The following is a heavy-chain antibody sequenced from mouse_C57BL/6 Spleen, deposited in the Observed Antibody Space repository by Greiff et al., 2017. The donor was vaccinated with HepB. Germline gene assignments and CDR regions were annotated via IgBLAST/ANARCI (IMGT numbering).Heavy chain of an antibody. CDR3: ARARRDDEAMDY. D-gene: IGHD3-3*01. CDR1: GFTFSSYA. CDR2: ISDGGSYT. Sequence: EVQLVESGGGLVKPGGSLKLSCAASGFTFSSYAMSWVRQTPEKRLEWVATISDGGSYTYYPDNVKGRFTISRDNAKNNLYLQMSQLKSEDTAMYYCARARRDDEAMDYWGQGTSVTVSS. J-gene: IGHJ4*01. V-gene: IGHV5-4*01.